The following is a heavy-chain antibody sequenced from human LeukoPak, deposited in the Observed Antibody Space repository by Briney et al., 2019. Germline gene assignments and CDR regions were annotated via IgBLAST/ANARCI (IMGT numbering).Heavy chain of an antibody. D-gene: IGHD6-13*01. CDR1: GFTVGNNY. J-gene: IGHJ5*02. CDR2: IYSGGRT. CDR3: ARDGAAAGSGTWA. V-gene: IGHV3-53*01. Sequence: GGSLRLSCAASGFTVGNNYMNWVRQAPGKGLEWISLIYSGGRTHYADSVKGRFTISRDNSKNTLYLQMNNVRAEDTAVYYCARDGAAAGSGTWAWGWGTVVTVSS.